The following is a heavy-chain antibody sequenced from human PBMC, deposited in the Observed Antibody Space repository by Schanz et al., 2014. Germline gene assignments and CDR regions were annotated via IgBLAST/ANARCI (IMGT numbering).Heavy chain of an antibody. Sequence: EVQLVESGGGVVRPGGSLRLSCAASGFTFENYALTWVRQVPGKGLEWVSRINWSDGGSTGYADSVRGRFTISRDNAKSSLYLEMNSLRVDDTAFYYCARDASSSDYHLAHWGQGTLVTVSS. CDR3: ARDASSSDYHLAH. CDR2: INWSDGGST. CDR1: GFTFENYA. D-gene: IGHD3-22*01. J-gene: IGHJ4*02. V-gene: IGHV3-20*04.